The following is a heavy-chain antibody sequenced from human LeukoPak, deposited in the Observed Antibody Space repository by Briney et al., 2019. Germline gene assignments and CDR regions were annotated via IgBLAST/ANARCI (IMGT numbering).Heavy chain of an antibody. V-gene: IGHV3-74*01. Sequence: GMSLRLSCAASGITFSSYWMNWVRQAPGKGLVWVSRIASDGSSTTYADSVKGRFSISRDNAKNTLYLQMNSLRVEDTAVYYCARGRPHGNDYWGQGTLVTVSS. CDR2: IASDGSST. J-gene: IGHJ4*02. D-gene: IGHD4-23*01. CDR1: GITFSSYW. CDR3: ARGRPHGNDY.